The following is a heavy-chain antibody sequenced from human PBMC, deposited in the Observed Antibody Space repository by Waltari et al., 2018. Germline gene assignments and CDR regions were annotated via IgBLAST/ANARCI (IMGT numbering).Heavy chain of an antibody. Sequence: QVQLQESGPGLVKPSETLSLTCTVSGGSISSHYWSWIRQPPGKGLEWIGYIYYSGSTNYSPSLKSRVTISVDTSKNQFSLKLSSVTAADTAVYYCASLYGRFDYWGQGTLVTVSS. J-gene: IGHJ4*02. CDR2: IYYSGST. V-gene: IGHV4-59*11. CDR3: ASLYGRFDY. D-gene: IGHD2-2*02. CDR1: GGSISSHY.